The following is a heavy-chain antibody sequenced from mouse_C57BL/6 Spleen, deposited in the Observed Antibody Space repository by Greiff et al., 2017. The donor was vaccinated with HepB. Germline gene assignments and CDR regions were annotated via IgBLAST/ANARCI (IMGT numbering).Heavy chain of an antibody. CDR3: ARWGYGSSLYYAMDY. Sequence: VQLQQPGAELARPGASVKLSCKASGYTFTSYGISWVKQRTGQGLEWIGEIYPRSGNTYYNEKFKGKATLTADKSSSTAYMELRSLTSEDSAVYFCARWGYGSSLYYAMDYWGQGTSVTVSS. J-gene: IGHJ4*01. CDR1: GYTFTSYG. CDR2: IYPRSGNT. V-gene: IGHV1-81*01. D-gene: IGHD1-1*01.